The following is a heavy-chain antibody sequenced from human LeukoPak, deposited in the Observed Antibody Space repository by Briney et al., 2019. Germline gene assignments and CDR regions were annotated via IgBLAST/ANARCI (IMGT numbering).Heavy chain of an antibody. CDR2: ISAYNGNT. D-gene: IGHD3-22*01. Sequence: ASVTVSCKASGYTFTSYGISWVRQAPGQGLEWMGWISAYNGNTNYAQKLRGRVTMTTDTSTSTAYMELRSLRSDDTAVYYCARSNYYDSSGYPDVGWGQGTLVTVSS. V-gene: IGHV1-18*01. J-gene: IGHJ4*02. CDR3: ARSNYYDSSGYPDVG. CDR1: GYTFTSYG.